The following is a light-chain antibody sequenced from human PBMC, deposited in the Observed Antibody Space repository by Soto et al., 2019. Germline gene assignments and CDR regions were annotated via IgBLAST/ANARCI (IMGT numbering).Light chain of an antibody. V-gene: IGKV3-20*01. J-gene: IGKJ2*01. CDR1: QSVSSSY. CDR2: GAS. CDR3: QQYGSSPRYT. Sequence: EIVLTQSPGTLSLSPGERATLSCRASQSVSSSYLAWYQQKPGQAPRLLIYGASSRATGIPDRFSGSGSGTDFTLTISRLEPEDCEVYYCQQYGSSPRYTFGQGTKLEIK.